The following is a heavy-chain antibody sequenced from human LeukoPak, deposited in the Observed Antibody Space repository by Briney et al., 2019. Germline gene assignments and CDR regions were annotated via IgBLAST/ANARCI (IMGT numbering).Heavy chain of an antibody. D-gene: IGHD3-16*01. CDR3: AKEEGALDYYYYYGMDV. CDR1: GFTFDDYA. CDR2: ISGDGGST. V-gene: IGHV3-43*02. Sequence: PGGSLRLSCAASGFTFDDYAMHWVRQAPGKGLEWVSLISGDGGSTYYADSVKGRFTISRDNSKNSLYLQMNSLRTEDTALYYCAKEEGALDYYYYYGMDVWGQGTTVTVSS. J-gene: IGHJ6*02.